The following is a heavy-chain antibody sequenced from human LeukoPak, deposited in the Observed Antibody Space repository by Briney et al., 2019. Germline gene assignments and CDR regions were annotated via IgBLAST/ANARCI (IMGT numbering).Heavy chain of an antibody. D-gene: IGHD2-21*01. J-gene: IGHJ4*02. V-gene: IGHV3-21*01. CDR3: AQSIGRVVGTFDF. CDR2: ISSSGIYI. Sequence: GGSLRLSCAASGFTFSSYSMNWVRQAPGKGLEWVSSISSSGIYIYYADSVKGRFTISRDNAKNSLYLRMNSLRAEDTGVYYCAQSIGRVVGTFDFWGQGTLVTVSS. CDR1: GFTFSSYS.